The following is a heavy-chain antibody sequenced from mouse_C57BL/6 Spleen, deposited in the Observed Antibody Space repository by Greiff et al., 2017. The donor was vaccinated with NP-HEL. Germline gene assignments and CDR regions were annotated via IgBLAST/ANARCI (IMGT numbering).Heavy chain of an antibody. CDR2: IDPETGGT. V-gene: IGHV1-15*01. Sequence: VQLQQSGAELVRPGASVTLSCKASGYTFTDYEMHWVKQTPVHGLEWIGAIDPETGGTAYNQKFKGKAILTADKSSSTAYMELRSLTSEDSAVYYCTRYYNNFDYWGQGTTLTVSS. J-gene: IGHJ2*01. D-gene: IGHD2-12*01. CDR3: TRYYNNFDY. CDR1: GYTFTDYE.